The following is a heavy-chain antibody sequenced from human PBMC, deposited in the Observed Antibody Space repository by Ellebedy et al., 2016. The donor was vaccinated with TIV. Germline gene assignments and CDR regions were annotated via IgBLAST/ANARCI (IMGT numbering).Heavy chain of an antibody. CDR1: GYTFTSYS. CDR3: ARDIDRSVYYYARYFDY. Sequence: ASVKVSXXASGYTFTSYSISWVRQAPGQGLEWMGWISTYNDNRNSAQKFQGRVTMTTDTSTSTAYMELRSLRSDDTAVYYCARDIDRSVYYYARYFDYWGQGTLVTVSS. CDR2: ISTYNDNR. J-gene: IGHJ4*01. D-gene: IGHD3-22*01. V-gene: IGHV1-18*01.